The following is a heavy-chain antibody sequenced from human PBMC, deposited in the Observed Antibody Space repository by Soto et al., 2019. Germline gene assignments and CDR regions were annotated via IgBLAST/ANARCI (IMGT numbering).Heavy chain of an antibody. Sequence: SETLSLTCTVSGGSISSYYWSWIRQPPGKGLEWIGYISYSESTNYNPSLKSRVTISVDTSKNQFSLNLSSVTAADTAVYYCARGADYYDSSGYYYRHFDYWGQGTLVTVSS. CDR1: GGSISSYY. V-gene: IGHV4-59*01. J-gene: IGHJ4*02. CDR2: ISYSEST. CDR3: ARGADYYDSSGYYYRHFDY. D-gene: IGHD3-22*01.